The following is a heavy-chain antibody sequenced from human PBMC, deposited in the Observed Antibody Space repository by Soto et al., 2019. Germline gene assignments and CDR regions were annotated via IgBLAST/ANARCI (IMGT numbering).Heavy chain of an antibody. Sequence: PSATLSVTCTDSGCAVRNSYWRGIRQPPGKGLEWIGYIYYSGSTNYNPSLKSRVTISVDTSKNQFSLKLSSVTAADTAVYYCARLQQQPVKYYYFYYMDVWGKGTTVTVS. CDR3: ARLQQQPVKYYYFYYMDV. D-gene: IGHD6-13*01. CDR1: GCAVRNSY. J-gene: IGHJ6*03. V-gene: IGHV4-59*08. CDR2: IYYSGST.